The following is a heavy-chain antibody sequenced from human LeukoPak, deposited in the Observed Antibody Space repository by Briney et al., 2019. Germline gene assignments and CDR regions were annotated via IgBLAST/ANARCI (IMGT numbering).Heavy chain of an antibody. J-gene: IGHJ5*02. V-gene: IGHV1-2*02. CDR1: GYTFTGYY. Sequence: ASVKVSCKASGYTFTGYYMHWVRQAPGQGLEWMGWINPNSGGTNYAQKFQGRVTMTRDTSISTAYMELRRLRADDTAVYYCARELYYDILTGYSNWFDPWGQGTLVTVSS. CDR2: INPNSGGT. CDR3: ARELYYDILTGYSNWFDP. D-gene: IGHD3-9*01.